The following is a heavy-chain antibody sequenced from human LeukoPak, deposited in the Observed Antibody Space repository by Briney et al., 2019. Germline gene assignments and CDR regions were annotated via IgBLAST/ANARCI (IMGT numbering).Heavy chain of an antibody. CDR2: IRYDGSNK. CDR3: AREHCSSTSCRLDY. CDR1: GFTFSSYG. J-gene: IGHJ4*02. V-gene: IGHV3-30*02. D-gene: IGHD2-2*01. Sequence: SGGSLRLSCAASGFTFSSYGMHWVRQAPGKGLEWVAFIRYDGSNKYYADSVKGRFTISRDNSKNTLYLQMNSLRAEDTAVYYCAREHCSSTSCRLDYWGQGTLVTVSS.